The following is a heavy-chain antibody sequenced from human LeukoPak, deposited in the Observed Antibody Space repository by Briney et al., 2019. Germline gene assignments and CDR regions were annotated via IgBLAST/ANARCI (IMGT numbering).Heavy chain of an antibody. CDR3: AKAEEGDLSYYFDY. CDR1: GFTFSSYA. J-gene: IGHJ4*02. Sequence: GGSLRLSCAASGFTFSSYAISWVRQAPGKGLEWVSAISGSGGSTYYADSVKGRFTISRDNSKNTLYLQMNSLRAEDTAVYYCAKAEEGDLSYYFDYWGQGTLVTVSS. CDR2: ISGSGGST. D-gene: IGHD3-10*01. V-gene: IGHV3-23*01.